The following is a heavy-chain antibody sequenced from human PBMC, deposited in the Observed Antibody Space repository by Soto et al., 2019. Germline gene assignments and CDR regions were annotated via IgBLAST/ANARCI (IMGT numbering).Heavy chain of an antibody. CDR2: ISSSGSYI. V-gene: IGHV3-21*01. D-gene: IGHD3-3*02. CDR1: GFTFSSYS. J-gene: IGHJ5*02. CDR3: ASPKIAFYNWFDP. Sequence: GGSLRLSCAASGFTFSSYSMNWVRQAPGKGLEWVSSISSSGSYIYYADSVKGRFTISRDNAKNSLYLQMNSLRAEDTAVYYCASPKIAFYNWFDPWGRGTLVTVSS.